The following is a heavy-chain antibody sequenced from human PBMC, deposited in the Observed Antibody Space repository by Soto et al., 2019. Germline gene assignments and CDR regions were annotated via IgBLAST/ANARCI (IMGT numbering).Heavy chain of an antibody. D-gene: IGHD1-1*01. CDR1: GYAITTYG. V-gene: IGHV1-18*01. J-gene: IGHJ4*02. CDR2: ISAHNGNT. Sequence: QVHLVQSGAEVKKPGASVTVSCQGSGYAITTYGITWVRQAPGQGLEWMGWISAHNGNTNYAQKLQGRVTVTRDTSTSTAYMELRSLRYDDTAVYYCARGRYGDYWGQGALVTVSS. CDR3: ARGRYGDY.